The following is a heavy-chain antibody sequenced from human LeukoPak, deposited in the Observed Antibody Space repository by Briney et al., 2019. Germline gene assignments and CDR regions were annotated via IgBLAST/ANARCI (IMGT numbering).Heavy chain of an antibody. CDR2: INPKSGDT. V-gene: IGHV1-2*02. J-gene: IGHJ4*02. CDR3: ARNYYDILTGYLGDLGY. CDR1: GYTFTGYY. D-gene: IGHD3-9*01. Sequence: ASVKVSCKASGYTFTGYYMHWVRQAPGQGLERMGWINPKSGDTNSAQKFQGRVTMARDTSISTAYMELSRLRSDDTAVYYCARNYYDILTGYLGDLGYWGQGTLVTVSS.